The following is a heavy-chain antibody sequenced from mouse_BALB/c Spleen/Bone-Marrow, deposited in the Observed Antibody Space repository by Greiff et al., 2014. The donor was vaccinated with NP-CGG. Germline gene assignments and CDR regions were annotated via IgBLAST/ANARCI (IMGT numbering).Heavy chain of an antibody. CDR3: ARITTATGAMDH. J-gene: IGHJ4*01. CDR1: GFSLINYG. D-gene: IGHD1-2*01. CDR2: IWADGST. Sequence: VQLQQSGPGLVAPSQSLSITCTVSGFSLINYGVHWVRQPPGKGLEWLGVIWADGSTNYNSALMSRLSISKDNSKSQVFFKMNSLQTDDTAMYYCARITTATGAMDHWGQGTSVTVSS. V-gene: IGHV2-9*02.